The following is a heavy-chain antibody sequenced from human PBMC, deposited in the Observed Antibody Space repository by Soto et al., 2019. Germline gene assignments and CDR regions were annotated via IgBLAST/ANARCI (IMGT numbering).Heavy chain of an antibody. D-gene: IGHD3-22*01. CDR3: ARVGPDSSGYYSEDAFDI. CDR2: IYYSGST. J-gene: IGHJ3*02. Sequence: PSETLSLTCTVSGGSISSYYWSWIRQPPGKGLEWIGYIYYSGSTNYNPSLKSRVTISVDTSKNQFSLKLSSVTAAGTAVYYCARVGPDSSGYYSEDAFDIWGQGTMVTVS. V-gene: IGHV4-59*01. CDR1: GGSISSYY.